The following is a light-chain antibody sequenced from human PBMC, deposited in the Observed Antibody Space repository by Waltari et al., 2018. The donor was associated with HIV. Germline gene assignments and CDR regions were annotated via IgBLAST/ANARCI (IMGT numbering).Light chain of an antibody. V-gene: IGLV3-21*01. CDR1: NIGNRD. Sequence: SYVLTQPPSISVAPGKTAKITCAGKNIGNRDVHWYQQKPGQAPILVIFDDDDRPSGIPERFSGSNSDNTATLTINRVEVGDEGDYYCQVWDSGSDHVFGSGTTVTVI. CDR2: DDD. CDR3: QVWDSGSDHV. J-gene: IGLJ1*01.